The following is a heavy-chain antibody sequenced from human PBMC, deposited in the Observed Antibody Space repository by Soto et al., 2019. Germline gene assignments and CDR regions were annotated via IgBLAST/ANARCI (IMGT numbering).Heavy chain of an antibody. D-gene: IGHD6-25*01. Sequence: PSETLSLTCTASSGSFGSGIWWSWVRQTPGKGLECIGGLYYTGNTNYNPSLKSRVTISVDTSKNQFTLKLISVTAADTAVYYCAVVDSTGNWFDPWGEGALVTVSS. CDR1: SGSFGSGIW. V-gene: IGHV4-4*02. CDR3: AVVDSTGNWFDP. J-gene: IGHJ5*02. CDR2: LYYTGNT.